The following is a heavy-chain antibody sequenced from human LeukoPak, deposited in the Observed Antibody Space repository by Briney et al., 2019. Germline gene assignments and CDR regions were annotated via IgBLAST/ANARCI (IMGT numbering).Heavy chain of an antibody. CDR3: ASRQRIARMYWGDF. Sequence: SETLSLTCAVSGASFSAYFWTWIRQPPEGGLEWIGEVDHTGITNYNPSLKSRVTMSVDTTTNQLSLELRSVTAADTAFYFCASRQRIARMYWGDFWAQGTRVTVS. CDR1: GASFSAYF. CDR2: VDHTGIT. V-gene: IGHV4-34*01. D-gene: IGHD2-8*02. J-gene: IGHJ4*02.